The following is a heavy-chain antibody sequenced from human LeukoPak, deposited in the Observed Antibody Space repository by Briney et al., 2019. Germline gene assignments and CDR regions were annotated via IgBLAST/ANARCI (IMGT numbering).Heavy chain of an antibody. J-gene: IGHJ4*02. D-gene: IGHD6-13*01. V-gene: IGHV1-18*01. CDR2: ISAYNGNT. CDR1: GGTFSSYA. CDR3: ARLGMAAAGTDY. Sequence: ASVKLSCKASGGTFSSYAISWVRQAPGQGLEWMGWISAYNGNTNYAQKLQGRVTMTTDTSTSTAYMELRSLRSDDTAVYYCARLGMAAAGTDYWGQGTLVTVSS.